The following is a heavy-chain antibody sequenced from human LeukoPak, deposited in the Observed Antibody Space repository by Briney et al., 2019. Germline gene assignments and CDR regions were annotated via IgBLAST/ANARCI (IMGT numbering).Heavy chain of an antibody. Sequence: SETLSLTCTVSGGSFSGYYWSWIRQPPGKGLEWMGEINHSGSTNYNPSLKSRVTISVDTSKNQFSLKLSSVTAAGTAVYYCARGSGVLRYFDWLKLNHYFDYWGQGTLVTVSS. J-gene: IGHJ4*02. CDR2: INHSGST. CDR1: GGSFSGYY. D-gene: IGHD3-9*01. V-gene: IGHV4-34*01. CDR3: ARGSGVLRYFDWLKLNHYFDY.